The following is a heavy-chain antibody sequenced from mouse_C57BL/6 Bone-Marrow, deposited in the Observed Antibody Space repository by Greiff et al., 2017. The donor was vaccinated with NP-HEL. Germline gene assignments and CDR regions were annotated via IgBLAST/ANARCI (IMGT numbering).Heavy chain of an antibody. V-gene: IGHV5-6*02. J-gene: IGHJ3*01. CDR3: AINNWDGFAY. CDR1: GFTFSSYG. CDR2: ISSGGSYN. D-gene: IGHD4-1*01. Sequence: DVMLVESGGDLVKPGGSLKLSCAASGFTFSSYGMSWVRQTPDKRLEWVATISSGGSYNYYPDSVKGRFTISRDNAKNTLYLQMSSLKSEDTAMYYCAINNWDGFAYWGQGTLVTVSA.